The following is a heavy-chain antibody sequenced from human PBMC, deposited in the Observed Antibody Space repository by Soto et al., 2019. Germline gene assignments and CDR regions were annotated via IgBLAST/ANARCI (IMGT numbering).Heavy chain of an antibody. D-gene: IGHD3-3*01. CDR3: AKDAGYYDFWSGYLPYYYYYGMDV. V-gene: IGHV3-23*01. J-gene: IGHJ6*02. CDR1: GFTFSSYA. Sequence: GGSLRLSCAASGFTFSSYAMSWVRQAPGKGLEWVSAISGSGGSTYYADSVKGRFTISRDNSKNTLYLQMNSLRAEDTAVYYCAKDAGYYDFWSGYLPYYYYYGMDVWGQGTTVTVSS. CDR2: ISGSGGST.